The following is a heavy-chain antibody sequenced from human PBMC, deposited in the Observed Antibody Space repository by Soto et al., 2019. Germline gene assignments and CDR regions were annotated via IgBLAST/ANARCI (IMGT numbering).Heavy chain of an antibody. J-gene: IGHJ4*02. CDR1: GDSISSSTYY. Sequence: QVQLQESGPGLVKPSGTLSLICTVSGDSISSSTYYRGWIRQPPGKGLEWIGYSYSTGSPYYNPSLKSRVTISVDTSKNQFSLKLSSVTAADTAVYYCARQRGWFGDYFDYWGQGSLVTVSS. CDR2: SYSTGSP. D-gene: IGHD3-10*01. CDR3: ARQRGWFGDYFDY. V-gene: IGHV4-39*01.